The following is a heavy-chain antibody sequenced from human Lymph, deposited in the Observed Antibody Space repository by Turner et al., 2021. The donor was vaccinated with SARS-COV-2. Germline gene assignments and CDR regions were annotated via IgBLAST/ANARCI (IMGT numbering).Heavy chain of an antibody. CDR3: ARGGLYYYDSSAYYNDAFDI. D-gene: IGHD3-22*01. V-gene: IGHV1-2*02. CDR1: GYTFTDYY. Sequence: QGQLVQSGAEVKKSGAVVKVSCKASGYTFTDYYMHWVRQAPGQGLEWMGWINPKSGGTDYAQKFQGRVTVTRNASFNTAYMELTRLRSDDSAVYYCARGGLYYYDSSAYYNDAFDIWGQVTMVTVSS. J-gene: IGHJ3*02. CDR2: INPKSGGT.